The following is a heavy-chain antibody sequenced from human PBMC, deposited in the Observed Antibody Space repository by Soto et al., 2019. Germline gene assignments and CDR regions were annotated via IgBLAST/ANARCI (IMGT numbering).Heavy chain of an antibody. Sequence: QVQLVQSGAEMKKPGSSVKVSCQSSGGTFNTYAMNWVRQAPGQDPEWMGDISPMFGAANYAPKFQGRVTITADESTGTSYMQLSSLTSEDTALYCCAREVQVHTPAFVYWGQGTLVTVSS. CDR3: AREVQVHTPAFVY. V-gene: IGHV1-69*19. J-gene: IGHJ4*02. CDR2: ISPMFGAA. CDR1: GGTFNTYA. D-gene: IGHD3-10*01.